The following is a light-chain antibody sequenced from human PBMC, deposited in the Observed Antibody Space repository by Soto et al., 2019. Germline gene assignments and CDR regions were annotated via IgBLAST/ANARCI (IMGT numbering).Light chain of an antibody. V-gene: IGKV3-11*01. CDR3: HQRSTFPTS. Sequence: EIVLTQSPATLSLSPGERATLSCRASQSVSRYLAWYQQKPGQAPRLLIYDASNRATGIPARFSGSGSGTDFTLTITSVEPEYFAVYYCHQRSTFPTSFAGGTKV. CDR2: DAS. CDR1: QSVSRY. J-gene: IGKJ4*01.